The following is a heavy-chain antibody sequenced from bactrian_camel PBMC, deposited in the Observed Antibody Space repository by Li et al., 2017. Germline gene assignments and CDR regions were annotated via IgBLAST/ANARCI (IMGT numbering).Heavy chain of an antibody. CDR3: ATDGWVAGSSEVLGPYNY. Sequence: HVQLVESGGGLVQPGGSLRLSCVASGFAFSQSHMTWVRQAPGKGLEWVSSINNDAKYTFSTDSEKGRFTISRDNAKNTVYLQMNNLKDEDTALYYCATDGWVAGSSEVLGPYNYWGQGTQVTVS. V-gene: IGHV3-2*01. CDR2: INNDAKYT. D-gene: IGHD5*01. J-gene: IGHJ4*01. CDR1: GFAFSQSH.